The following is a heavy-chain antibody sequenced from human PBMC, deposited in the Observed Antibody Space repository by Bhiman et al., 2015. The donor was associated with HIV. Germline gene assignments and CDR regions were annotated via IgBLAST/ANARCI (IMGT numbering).Heavy chain of an antibody. Sequence: EVQLVESGGGLVKPGGSLRLSCAASGFTFSSYSMNWVRQAPGKGLVWVSRINTDGSITTNADSVKGRFTISRDNARNTMYLQMNSLRVEDTAVYYCARERAVAGYYYGMDVWGQGITVTVSS. CDR1: GFTFSSYS. V-gene: IGHV3-74*01. J-gene: IGHJ6*02. CDR3: ARERAVAGYYYGMDV. CDR2: INTDGSIT. D-gene: IGHD6-19*01.